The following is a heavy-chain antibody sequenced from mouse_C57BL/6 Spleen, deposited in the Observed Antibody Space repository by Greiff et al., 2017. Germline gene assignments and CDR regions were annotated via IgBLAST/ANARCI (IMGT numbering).Heavy chain of an antibody. V-gene: IGHV1-81*01. CDR3: ARRGYYSNLYAMDY. D-gene: IGHD2-5*01. CDR2: IYPRSGNT. Sequence: QVQLQQSGAELARPGASVKLSCKASGYTFTSYGISWVKQRTGQGLEWIGEIYPRSGNTYYNEKFKGKATLTADKSSSTAYMELRSLTSEDSSVYFGARRGYYSNLYAMDYWGQGTSVTVSS. J-gene: IGHJ4*01. CDR1: GYTFTSYG.